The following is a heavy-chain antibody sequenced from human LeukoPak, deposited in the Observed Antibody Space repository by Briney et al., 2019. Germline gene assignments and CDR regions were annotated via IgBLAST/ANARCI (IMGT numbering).Heavy chain of an antibody. J-gene: IGHJ4*02. CDR2: IRSKAYRGTT. CDR3: TTGAYGYLDY. CDR1: GFTFGDYA. Sequence: GGSLRLSCTSSGFTFGDYAMSWFRRAPGKGLEWIGFIRSKAYRGTTEYAASVKGRFAISRDDSKSIAYLQMNSLKTEDTAVYYCTTGAYGYLDYWGQGTLVTVSS. D-gene: IGHD4-17*01. V-gene: IGHV3-49*03.